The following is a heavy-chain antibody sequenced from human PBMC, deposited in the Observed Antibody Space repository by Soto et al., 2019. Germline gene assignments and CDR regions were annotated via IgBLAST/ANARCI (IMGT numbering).Heavy chain of an antibody. CDR1: GFTFGRHW. D-gene: IGHD2-21*01. CDR2: VNPEATIT. V-gene: IGHV3-74*01. J-gene: IGHJ3*02. Sequence: EVQLVESGGGLVQPGGSLRLSCAASGFTFGRHWMHWIRQTPGEGLVSISRVNPEATITDYADSVRGRFTISSDNDKSTMYLGMHSLTAEDTGVYYCARPKGAAYSAFDIWGQGTNVTVSS. CDR3: ARPKGAAYSAFDI.